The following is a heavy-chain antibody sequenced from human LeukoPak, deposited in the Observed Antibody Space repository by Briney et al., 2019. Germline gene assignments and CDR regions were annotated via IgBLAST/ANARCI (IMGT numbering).Heavy chain of an antibody. J-gene: IGHJ4*02. Sequence: GASVKVSCKVSGYTLTELSMHWVRQAPGKGLEWMGGFDPEDGETIYAQKFQGRVTMTEDTSTDTAYMELSSLRSEDTAVYYCAKDVRITMVRIFDYWGQGTLVTVSS. CDR2: FDPEDGET. D-gene: IGHD3-10*01. V-gene: IGHV1-24*01. CDR3: AKDVRITMVRIFDY. CDR1: GYTLTELS.